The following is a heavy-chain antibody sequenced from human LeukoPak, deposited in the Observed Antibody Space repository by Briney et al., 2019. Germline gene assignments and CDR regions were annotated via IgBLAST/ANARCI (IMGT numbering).Heavy chain of an antibody. Sequence: SQTLSLTCTVSGGSISSGGYYWSWIRQPAGKGLEWIGRIYTSGSTNYNPSLKSRVTISVDTSKNQFSLKLSSVTAADTAVYYCARGTPGNFDYWGQGTLVTVSS. V-gene: IGHV4-61*02. J-gene: IGHJ4*02. CDR2: IYTSGST. CDR3: ARGTPGNFDY. CDR1: GGSISSGGYY. D-gene: IGHD2-15*01.